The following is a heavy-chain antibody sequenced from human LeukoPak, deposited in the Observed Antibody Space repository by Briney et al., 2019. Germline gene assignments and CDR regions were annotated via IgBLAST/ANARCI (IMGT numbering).Heavy chain of an antibody. CDR1: GYSISSGYY. V-gene: IGHV4-38-2*02. D-gene: IGHD3-22*01. J-gene: IGHJ3*02. Sequence: SETLSLTCTVSGYSISSGYYWGWIRQPPGKGLEWIGSIYHSGSTYYNPSLKSRVTISVDTSKNQFSLKLSSVTAADTAVYYCASLTTADAFDIWGQGTMVTVSS. CDR3: ASLTTADAFDI. CDR2: IYHSGST.